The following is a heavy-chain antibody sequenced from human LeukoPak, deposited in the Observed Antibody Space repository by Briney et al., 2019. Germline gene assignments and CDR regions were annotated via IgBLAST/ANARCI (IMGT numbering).Heavy chain of an antibody. D-gene: IGHD2-21*02. CDR3: ARDVVLTSSPDAFDI. J-gene: IGHJ3*02. V-gene: IGHV4-31*03. CDR1: GVSITKDGYS. CDR2: ISYSGST. Sequence: SQTLSLTCTVSGVSITKDGYSWTWIRQPPGKGLEWIGDISYSGSTKYKPSLNRRLTISGDVSKNQFSLKLTSVTAADTAVYYCARDVVLTSSPDAFDIWGQGTMVTVSS.